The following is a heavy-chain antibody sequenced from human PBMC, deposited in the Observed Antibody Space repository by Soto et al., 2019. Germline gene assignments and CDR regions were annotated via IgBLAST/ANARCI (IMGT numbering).Heavy chain of an antibody. D-gene: IGHD1-26*01. CDR1: GFTFSSYD. CDR2: ISSSGGTI. CDR3: AREDSSDVFDY. J-gene: IGHJ4*02. Sequence: GGSLRLSCAASGFTFSSYDMNWVRQAPGKGLEWLSYISSSGGTIYYADSPKCRFTVSRDNAKNSLYLQMNSLRAEDTAVYYCAREDSSDVFDYWGQGTLVTVSS. V-gene: IGHV3-48*03.